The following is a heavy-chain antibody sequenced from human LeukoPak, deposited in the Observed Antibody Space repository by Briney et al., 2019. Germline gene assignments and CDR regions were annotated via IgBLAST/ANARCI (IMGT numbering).Heavy chain of an antibody. CDR1: GGSISSYY. Sequence: SETLSLTCTVSGGSISSYYWSWIRQPPGKGLEWIGYIYYSGSTNYNPSLKSRVTISVDTSKNQFSLKLGSVTAADTAVYYCARVLAGHDAFDIWGQGTMVTVSS. CDR3: ARVLAGHDAFDI. V-gene: IGHV4-59*01. CDR2: IYYSGST. D-gene: IGHD3-9*01. J-gene: IGHJ3*02.